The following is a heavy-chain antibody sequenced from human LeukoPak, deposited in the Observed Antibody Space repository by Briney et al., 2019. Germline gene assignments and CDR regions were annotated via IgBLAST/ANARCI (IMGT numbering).Heavy chain of an antibody. V-gene: IGHV1-2*06. CDR3: ARESEVVVANYYYMDV. J-gene: IGHJ6*03. D-gene: IGHD2-15*01. Sequence: ASVKVSCKASGYTFTGYYMHWVRQAPGQGLEWMGRINPNNGGTNYAQKFQGRVSMTRDTSISTAYMELSRLRSDDTAVYYCARESEVVVANYYYMDVWGKGTTVTVSS. CDR1: GYTFTGYY. CDR2: INPNNGGT.